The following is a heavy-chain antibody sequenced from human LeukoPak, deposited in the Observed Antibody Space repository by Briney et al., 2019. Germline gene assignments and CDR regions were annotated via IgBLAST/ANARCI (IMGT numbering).Heavy chain of an antibody. Sequence: ASVKVSCKASGCTFTGYYMHWVRQAPGQGLEWMGWINPNSGGTNYAQKFQGRVTMTRDTSISTAYMELSRLRSDDTAVYYCARAVAVAGTFYDYWGQGTLVTVSS. CDR3: ARAVAVAGTFYDY. J-gene: IGHJ4*02. CDR1: GCTFTGYY. D-gene: IGHD6-19*01. V-gene: IGHV1-2*02. CDR2: INPNSGGT.